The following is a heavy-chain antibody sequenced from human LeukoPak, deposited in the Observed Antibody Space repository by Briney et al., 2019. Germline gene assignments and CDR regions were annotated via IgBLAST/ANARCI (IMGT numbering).Heavy chain of an antibody. CDR1: GGTFSSYA. CDR3: ARDFDRRYGYYYYYGMDV. D-gene: IGHD5-18*01. Sequence: GASVKVSCKASGGTFSSYAISWVRQAPGQGLEWMGRIIPILGIANYAQKFQGRVTITADKSTSTAYMELSSLRSEDTAVYYCARDFDRRYGYYYYYGMDVWGQGTTVTVSS. CDR2: IIPILGIA. V-gene: IGHV1-69*04. J-gene: IGHJ6*02.